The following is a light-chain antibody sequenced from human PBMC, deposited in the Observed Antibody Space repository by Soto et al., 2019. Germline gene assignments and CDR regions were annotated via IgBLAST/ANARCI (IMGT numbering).Light chain of an antibody. J-gene: IGLJ2*01. Sequence: QSALTQPPSASGSPGQSVTISCTGTSSDVGGYNYVSWYQQHPGKAPKLMIYEVTKRPSGVPERFSGSKSGNTASLTVSGLQAEDEADYYCSSYAGANQVFGGGTKLTVL. V-gene: IGLV2-8*01. CDR2: EVT. CDR1: SSDVGGYNY. CDR3: SSYAGANQV.